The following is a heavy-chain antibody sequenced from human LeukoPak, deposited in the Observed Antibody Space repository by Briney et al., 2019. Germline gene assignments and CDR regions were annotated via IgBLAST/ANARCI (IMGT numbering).Heavy chain of an antibody. D-gene: IGHD3-10*01. V-gene: IGHV4-59*01. J-gene: IGHJ5*02. CDR3: AGGGYYGSGNDFRFDP. Sequence: SETLSLTCSVSGGSISSAYWSWIRQPPGKPMEWIGYIYSRDYTNYTPSLKSRVIISLDTSENQFSLKLKSVTAADTAVYYCAGGGYYGSGNDFRFDPWGQGTLVTVSS. CDR1: GGSISSAY. CDR2: IYSRDYT.